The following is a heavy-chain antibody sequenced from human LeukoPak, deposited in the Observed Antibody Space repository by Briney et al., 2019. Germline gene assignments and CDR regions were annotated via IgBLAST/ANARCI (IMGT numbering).Heavy chain of an antibody. CDR2: IKVDGSER. CDR1: GFTFSKTW. CDR3: ARDWNYGFDY. V-gene: IGHV3-7*01. J-gene: IGHJ4*02. D-gene: IGHD1-7*01. Sequence: GGSLRLSCAASGFTFSKTWMSWVRQAPGKGLEWVANIKVDGSERYYVDSVKGRFTISRDNAKNSLYLQMKSLRAEDTAIYYCARDWNYGFDYWGQGTLVTVSS.